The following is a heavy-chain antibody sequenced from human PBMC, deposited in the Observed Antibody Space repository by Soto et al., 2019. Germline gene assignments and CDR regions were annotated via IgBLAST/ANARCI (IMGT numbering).Heavy chain of an antibody. V-gene: IGHV4-61*08. CDR2: IYNSGTI. J-gene: IGHJ3*02. D-gene: IGHD2-2*01. Sequence: PSETLSLTCTVSGGSISSGVYYWSWIRQHPGKGLEWIGYIYNSGTINNNPSLKSRVTMLIDTSTNQFSMRLTSVTAADTAVYYCARLTCSNTRCLKLNGFDIWGQGTMVTVSS. CDR3: ARLTCSNTRCLKLNGFDI. CDR1: GGSISSGVYY.